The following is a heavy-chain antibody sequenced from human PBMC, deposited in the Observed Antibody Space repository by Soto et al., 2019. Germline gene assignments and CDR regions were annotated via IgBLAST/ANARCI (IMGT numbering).Heavy chain of an antibody. CDR2: IYWNDDK. CDR3: AHRQGQGQWLVRGQVDWFDP. V-gene: IGHV2-5*01. CDR1: GFSLSTSGVG. D-gene: IGHD6-19*01. J-gene: IGHJ5*02. Sequence: QITLKESGPPLVKPTQTLTLTCTFSGFSLSTSGVGVGWIRQPPGKAQEWLSLIYWNDDKRYSPSLKSRLTITTDTSKNKVVLTMTNMDPVDTATYYCAHRQGQGQWLVRGQVDWFDPWGQGTLVTVSS.